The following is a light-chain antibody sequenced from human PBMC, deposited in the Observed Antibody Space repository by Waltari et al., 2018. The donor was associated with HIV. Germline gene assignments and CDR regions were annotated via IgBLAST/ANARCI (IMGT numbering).Light chain of an antibody. CDR2: GAS. CDR1: QSILSESNNKTY. CDR3: QQYYDSPRT. Sequence: DIVMTQSPDSLAVSLGERATINCKSSQSILSESNNKTYLSWYQQKPGQPPKLFISGASTREVGVPDRFSGSGSGAYFTLTINSLQAEDVAVYYCQQYYDSPRTFGQGTNVEIK. V-gene: IGKV4-1*01. J-gene: IGKJ1*01.